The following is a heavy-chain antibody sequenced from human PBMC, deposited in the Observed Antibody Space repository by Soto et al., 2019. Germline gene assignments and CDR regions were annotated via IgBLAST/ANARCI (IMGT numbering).Heavy chain of an antibody. J-gene: IGHJ4*02. V-gene: IGHV3-30-3*01. CDR2: ISYDGSNK. Sequence: GGSLRLSCAASGFTFSSYAMHWVRQAPGKGLEWVAVISYDGSNKYYADSVKGRFTISRDNSKNTLYLQMNSLRAEDTAVYYCAVDFCGERRGDSYSYGPCYFDYWGQGTLVTVSS. CDR3: AVDFCGERRGDSYSYGPCYFDY. D-gene: IGHD5-18*01. CDR1: GFTFSSYA.